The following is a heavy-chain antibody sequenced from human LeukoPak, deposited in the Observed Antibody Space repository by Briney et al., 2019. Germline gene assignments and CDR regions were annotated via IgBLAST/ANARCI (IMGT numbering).Heavy chain of an antibody. CDR1: GYTFTGYY. D-gene: IGHD1-1*01. Sequence: ASVTVSCKASGYTFTGYYMHWVRQAPGQGLEWMGWINPNSGGTNYAQKFQGRVTMTRDTSISTAYMELSRLRSDDTAVYYCARDYRTTGTNIDYWGQGTLVTVSS. CDR3: ARDYRTTGTNIDY. J-gene: IGHJ4*02. CDR2: INPNSGGT. V-gene: IGHV1-2*02.